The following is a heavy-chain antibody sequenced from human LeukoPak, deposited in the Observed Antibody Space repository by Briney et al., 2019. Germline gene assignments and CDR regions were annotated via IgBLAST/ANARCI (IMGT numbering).Heavy chain of an antibody. J-gene: IGHJ6*02. CDR2: IKQDGSEK. Sequence: GGSLRLSCAASGFTFSNYWMNWVRQAPRKGLECVANIKQDGSEKYYVDSVKGRFTISRDNAKNSLYLHMNSLRAEDTAVYYRTRGRGMDVWGQGTTVTVFS. CDR3: TRGRGMDV. V-gene: IGHV3-7*01. CDR1: GFTFSNYW.